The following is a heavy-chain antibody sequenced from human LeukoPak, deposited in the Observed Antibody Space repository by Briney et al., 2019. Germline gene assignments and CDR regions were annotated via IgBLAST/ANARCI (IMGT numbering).Heavy chain of an antibody. V-gene: IGHV3-23*01. CDR3: ATDGKVGFTIFRPWGLDY. D-gene: IGHD3-9*01. CDR1: GFTFSSYA. CDR2: ISGSGGST. Sequence: GGSLRLSCAASGFTFSSYAMSWVRQAPGKGLEWVSAISGSGGSTYYADSVKGRFTISRDNSKNTLYLQMNSQRAEDTAVYYCATDGKVGFTIFRPWGLDYWGRGTLVTVSS. J-gene: IGHJ4*02.